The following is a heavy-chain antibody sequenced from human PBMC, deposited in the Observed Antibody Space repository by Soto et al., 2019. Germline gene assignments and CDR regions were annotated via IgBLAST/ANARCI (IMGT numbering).Heavy chain of an antibody. CDR2: INPSGGST. J-gene: IGHJ6*02. V-gene: IGHV1-46*01. D-gene: IGHD3-3*01. Sequence: ASVKVSCKASGYTFTSYYMHWVRQAPGQGLEWMGIINPSGGSTSYAQKFQGRVTMTRDTSTSTVYMELSSLRSEDTAVYYCAGAVRPFGVAYGTYGMDVWGQGTTVTVSS. CDR1: GYTFTSYY. CDR3: AGAVRPFGVAYGTYGMDV.